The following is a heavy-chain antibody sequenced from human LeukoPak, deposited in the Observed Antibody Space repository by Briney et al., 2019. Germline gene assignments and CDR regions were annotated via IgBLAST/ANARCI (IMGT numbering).Heavy chain of an antibody. V-gene: IGHV1-8*01. CDR2: MNPNSGNT. Sequence: ASVKVSCKASGYTFTTYDINWVRQATGQGLEWMGWMNPNSGNTGYAQKFQGRVTMTRNTSISTAYMELSSLRSEDTAVYYCARVQVTTLSGRDYWGQGTLVTVSS. J-gene: IGHJ4*02. CDR3: ARVQVTTLSGRDY. CDR1: GYTFTTYD. D-gene: IGHD4-17*01.